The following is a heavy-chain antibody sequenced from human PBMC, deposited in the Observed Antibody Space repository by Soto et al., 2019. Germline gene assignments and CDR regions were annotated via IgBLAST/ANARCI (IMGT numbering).Heavy chain of an antibody. D-gene: IGHD3-10*01. CDR3: ARERAAGNHDY. V-gene: IGHV1-69*01. Sequence: QMRLVQSGAEVKKPGSSLKISCQTSGGTFSSYTINWVRQAPGQGLEWMGGIMPIFAKANYAQKFQGRVTITADESTNTAYMELNSLTFEDTAVYYCARERAAGNHDYWGQGTLVTVSS. CDR2: IMPIFAKA. CDR1: GGTFSSYT. J-gene: IGHJ4*02.